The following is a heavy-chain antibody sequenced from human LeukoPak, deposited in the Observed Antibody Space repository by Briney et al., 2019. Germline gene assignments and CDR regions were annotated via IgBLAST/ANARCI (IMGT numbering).Heavy chain of an antibody. J-gene: IGHJ4*02. CDR3: ARDTGSSSWYSFDY. Sequence: GGSLRLSCAASGFTFSSFWMHWVRQAPGKGLVWVSRINSDGSSTSYADSVRGRFTISRDNAKNTLYLQMNSLRAEDTAVYFCARDTGSSSWYSFDYWGQGTLVTVSS. CDR2: INSDGSST. D-gene: IGHD6-13*01. V-gene: IGHV3-74*01. CDR1: GFTFSSFW.